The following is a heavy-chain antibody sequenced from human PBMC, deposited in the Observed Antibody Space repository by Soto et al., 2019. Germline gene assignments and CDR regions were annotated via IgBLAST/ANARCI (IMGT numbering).Heavy chain of an antibody. J-gene: IGHJ6*02. CDR1: GGTFSKNA. V-gene: IGHV1-69*01. CDR2: IIPAFDRA. CDR3: GRDTRGFTRVRGVIPYYVYHMDV. Sequence: QVQLVQSGAEVKKPGSSVKVSCKASGGTFSKNAISWVRQAPGQGLEWMGGIIPAFDRANYAQKFQGRVTITADESTGTAYRDLSSLKSEDRDVYYCGRDTRGFTRVRGVIPYYVYHMDVWAQGTTVTASS. D-gene: IGHD3-10*01.